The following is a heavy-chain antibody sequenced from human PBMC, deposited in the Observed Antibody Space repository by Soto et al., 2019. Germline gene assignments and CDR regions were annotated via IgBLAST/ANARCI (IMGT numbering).Heavy chain of an antibody. CDR3: ARLGGEQWLVLHYYMDV. V-gene: IGHV1-18*01. CDR2: ISAYNGNT. CDR1: GYTFTSYG. Sequence: GASVKVSCKASGYTFTSYGISWVRQAPGQGLEWMGWISAYNGNTNYAQKLQGRVTMTTDTSTSTAYMELRSLRSGDTAVYYCARLGGEQWLVLHYYMDVWGKGTTVTVSS. J-gene: IGHJ6*03. D-gene: IGHD6-19*01.